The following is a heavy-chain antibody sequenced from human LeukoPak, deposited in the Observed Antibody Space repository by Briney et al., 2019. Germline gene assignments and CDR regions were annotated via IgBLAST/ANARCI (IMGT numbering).Heavy chain of an antibody. CDR3: ARVYDILTGYHWFDP. J-gene: IGHJ5*02. CDR2: INHSGST. D-gene: IGHD3-9*01. CDR1: GGSFSGYY. Sequence: PSGTLSLTCAVYGGSFSGYYWSWIRQPPGKGLEWIGEINHSGSTNYNPSLKSRVTISVDTSKNQFSLKLSSVTAADTAVYYCARVYDILTGYHWFDPWGQGTLVTVSS. V-gene: IGHV4-34*01.